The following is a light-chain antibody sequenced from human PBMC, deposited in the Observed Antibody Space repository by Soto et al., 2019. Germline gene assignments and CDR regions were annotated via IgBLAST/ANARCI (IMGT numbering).Light chain of an antibody. CDR3: QQYNSSSFG. V-gene: IGKV1-5*01. J-gene: IGKJ3*01. Sequence: DIQMTQSPSTLSAYVRHRATITCRASQSIRNWLAWYQQKPGKAPKLLIYDASTLDSGVPSRFGGSGSGTEFTLTITSLQPADFATYHCQQYNSSSFGFGPGTKVDIK. CDR2: DAS. CDR1: QSIRNW.